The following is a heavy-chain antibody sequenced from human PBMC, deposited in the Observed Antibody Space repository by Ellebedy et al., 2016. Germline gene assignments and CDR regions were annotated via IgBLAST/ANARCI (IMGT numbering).Heavy chain of an antibody. D-gene: IGHD6-19*01. CDR2: IYYSGST. CDR3: ARDRREEDSSGWYYFDY. V-gene: IGHV4-59*01. CDR1: GGSISSYY. Sequence: SETLSLTCTVSGGSISSYYWSWIRQPPGKGLEWIGYIYYSGSTNYNPSLKSRVTISVDTSKNQFSLKLSSVTAADTAVYYCARDRREEDSSGWYYFDYWGQGTLVTVSS. J-gene: IGHJ4*02.